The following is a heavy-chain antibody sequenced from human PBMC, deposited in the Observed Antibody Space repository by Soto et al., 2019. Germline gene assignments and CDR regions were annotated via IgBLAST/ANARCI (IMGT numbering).Heavy chain of an antibody. V-gene: IGHV1-18*01. CDR3: ARYSGVYYDILTGYLNWFDP. CDR1: GYTSTSYG. D-gene: IGHD3-9*01. CDR2: ISAYNGNT. J-gene: IGHJ5*02. Sequence: QVQLVQSGAEVKKPGASVKVSCKASGYTSTSYGISWVRQAPGQGLEWMGWISAYNGNTNYAQKLQGRVTMTTDTPTSTAYMELRSLRSDDTAVYYCARYSGVYYDILTGYLNWFDPWGQGTLVTVSS.